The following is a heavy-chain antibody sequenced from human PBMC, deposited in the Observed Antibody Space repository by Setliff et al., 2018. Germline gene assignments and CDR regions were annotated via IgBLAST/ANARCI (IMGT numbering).Heavy chain of an antibody. CDR2: ISYDASNK. J-gene: IGHJ4*02. D-gene: IGHD3-9*01. Sequence: PGGSLRLSCAASGFIFGNYAMHWVRQAPGKGLEWVALISYDASNKYYADSVKGRFTISRDNSKNTLYVQMNNLRAEDTAVYYCAKDTHYYSNTGYYCFDYWGQGALVTVSS. CDR3: AKDTHYYSNTGYYCFDY. V-gene: IGHV3-30*01. CDR1: GFIFGNYA.